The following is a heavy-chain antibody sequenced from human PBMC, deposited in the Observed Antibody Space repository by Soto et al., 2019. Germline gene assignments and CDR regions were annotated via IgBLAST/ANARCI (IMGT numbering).Heavy chain of an antibody. CDR2: IYHSGTT. CDR1: GASISNNNW. V-gene: IGHV4-4*02. CDR3: AKDGSGHPYYSDN. Sequence: QVQLQESGPGLVKPSGTLSLTCVVSGASISNNNWWRWVRQPPGQGLEWIGEIYHSGTTSYNPSLKSRVTMSVDKSKNQFSLKVTSVTAADTAVYFCAKDGSGHPYYSDNWGQGTLVTVSS. J-gene: IGHJ4*02. D-gene: IGHD2-15*01.